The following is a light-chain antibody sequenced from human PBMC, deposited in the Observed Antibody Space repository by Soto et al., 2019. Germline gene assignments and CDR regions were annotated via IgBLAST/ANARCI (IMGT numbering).Light chain of an antibody. CDR3: HQYNAWPLT. CDR2: GAS. Sequence: EIVLTQSPATLSLSPGVRATLSCRARQSVSSNLAWYQQKPGQPPRLLIYGASTRATGIPARFSGSGSETDFSLTISSLQSADFAVYYCHQYNAWPLTFGAGTKVDIK. J-gene: IGKJ4*01. CDR1: QSVSSN. V-gene: IGKV3-15*01.